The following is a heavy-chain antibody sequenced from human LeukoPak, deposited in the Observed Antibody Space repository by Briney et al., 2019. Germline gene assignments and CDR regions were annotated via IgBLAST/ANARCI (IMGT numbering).Heavy chain of an antibody. CDR2: IYYSGST. D-gene: IGHD3-10*01. Sequence: SETLSLTCTVSGASIRGSSYYWAWIRQTPGKGLEWIGSIYYSGSTHYTPSLKSRLTMSVDTSKNQFSLRVSSVTAADTAVYYCARNSSYYNTGGFDYWGQGVLVTVSS. V-gene: IGHV4-39*01. CDR3: ARNSSYYNTGGFDY. J-gene: IGHJ4*02. CDR1: GASIRGSSYY.